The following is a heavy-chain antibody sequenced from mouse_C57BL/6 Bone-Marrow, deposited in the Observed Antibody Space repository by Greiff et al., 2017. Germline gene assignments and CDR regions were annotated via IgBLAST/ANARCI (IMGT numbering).Heavy chain of an antibody. CDR2: IYPRSGNT. V-gene: IGHV1-81*01. Sequence: VQLQQSGAELARPGASVKLSCKASGYTFTSYGISWVKQRTGKGLEWIGEIYPRSGNTYYNEKFKGKATLTADKSSSTAYMELRCLTSEESAVYFCARSGSYYSNYLAWFAYWGQGTLVTVSA. D-gene: IGHD2-5*01. J-gene: IGHJ3*01. CDR1: GYTFTSYG. CDR3: ARSGSYYSNYLAWFAY.